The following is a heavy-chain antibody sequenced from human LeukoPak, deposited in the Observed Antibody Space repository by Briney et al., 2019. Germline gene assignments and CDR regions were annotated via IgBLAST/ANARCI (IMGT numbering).Heavy chain of an antibody. CDR2: IYSGGNT. CDR1: GFTVSSNY. CDR3: AIVSSSWYYYGMDV. D-gene: IGHD6-13*01. V-gene: IGHV3-53*01. J-gene: IGHJ6*02. Sequence: GGSLRLSCAASGFTVSSNYMSWVRQAPGKGLEWVSVIYSGGNTYYADSVKGRFTISRDNSKNTLYLQMNSLRAEDTAVYYCAIVSSSWYYYGMDVWGQGTTVIVSS.